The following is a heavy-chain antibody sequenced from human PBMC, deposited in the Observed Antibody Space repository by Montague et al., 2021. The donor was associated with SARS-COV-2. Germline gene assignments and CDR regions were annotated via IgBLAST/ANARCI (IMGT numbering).Heavy chain of an antibody. D-gene: IGHD3-10*01. CDR2: IYYSGSA. CDR1: GGSFSSGSYY. V-gene: IGHV4-61*01. Sequence: SETLSLTCSVSGGSFSSGSYYWSWIRQPPGKGLECIGYIYYSGSAYYNPYNPSLMSRATISIDTSKNQFSLNLNSVTAADTAVYYCAKGDMGRGIPYMDNWGQGNLVTVSS. CDR3: AKGDMGRGIPYMDN. J-gene: IGHJ4*02.